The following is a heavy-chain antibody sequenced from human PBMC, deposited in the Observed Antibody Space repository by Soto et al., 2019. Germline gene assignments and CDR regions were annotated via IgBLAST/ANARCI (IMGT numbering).Heavy chain of an antibody. D-gene: IGHD6-13*01. CDR3: ARGFSSSWSQFGHAFDI. J-gene: IGHJ3*02. Sequence: SVKVSCKASGGTFSSYAISWVRQAPGQGLEWMGGIIPIFGTANYAQKFQGRVTITADESTSTAYMELSSLRSEDTAVYYCARGFSSSWSQFGHAFDIWGQGTMVTV. CDR1: GGTFSSYA. V-gene: IGHV1-69*13. CDR2: IIPIFGTA.